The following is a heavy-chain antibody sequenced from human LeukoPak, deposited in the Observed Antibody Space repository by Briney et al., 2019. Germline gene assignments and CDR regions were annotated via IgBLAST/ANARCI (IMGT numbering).Heavy chain of an antibody. D-gene: IGHD5-18*01. CDR3: AKDIGGYSYAADY. J-gene: IGHJ4*02. CDR1: GFTFDNYA. Sequence: GGSLRLSCAASGFTFDNYAMHWVRQAPGKGLEWVSLISGDGGRTYYADSVKGRFTISRDNSKNSLYLQMNSLGTEDTAFYCCAKDIGGYSYAADYWGQGTLVTVSS. V-gene: IGHV3-43*02. CDR2: ISGDGGRT.